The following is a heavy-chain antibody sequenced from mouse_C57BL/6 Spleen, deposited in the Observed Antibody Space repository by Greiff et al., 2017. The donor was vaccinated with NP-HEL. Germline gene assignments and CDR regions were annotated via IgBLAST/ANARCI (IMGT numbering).Heavy chain of an antibody. D-gene: IGHD1-1*01. CDR2: IYPGDGDT. CDR3: ATTYYYGSSYPFAY. V-gene: IGHV1-82*01. CDR1: GYAFSSSW. J-gene: IGHJ3*01. Sequence: QVQLQQSGPELVKPGASVKISCKASGYAFSSSWMNWVKQRPGKGLEWIGRIYPGDGDTNYNGKFKGKATLTADKSSSTAYMQLSSLTSEDSAVYFCATTYYYGSSYPFAYWGQGTLVTVSA.